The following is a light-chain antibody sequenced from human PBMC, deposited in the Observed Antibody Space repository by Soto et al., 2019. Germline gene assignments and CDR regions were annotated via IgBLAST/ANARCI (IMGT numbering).Light chain of an antibody. CDR1: QSVSIN. V-gene: IGKV3-15*01. J-gene: IGKJ4*01. CDR3: QQYSNWPPVT. Sequence: EIVMTQSPATLSVSPGERATLSCRASQSVSINLAWYQQKPGQAPRLLIYGASTRATGFPARFSGCGSGTDFTLTINSLQSEDSAVYYGQQYSNWPPVTVGGGTKVEIK. CDR2: GAS.